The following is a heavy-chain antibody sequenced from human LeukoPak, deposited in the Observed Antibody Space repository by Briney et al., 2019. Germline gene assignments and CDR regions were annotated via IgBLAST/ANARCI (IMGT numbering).Heavy chain of an antibody. J-gene: IGHJ4*02. CDR1: GFTFSSYS. Sequence: PGGSQRLSCAASGFTFSSYSMNWVRQAPGKGLEWVSSISSSSSYIYYADSVKGRFTISRDNAKNSLYLQMNSLRAEDTAVYYCARDQPNIYGDYLDYWGQGTLVTVSS. CDR3: ARDQPNIYGDYLDY. D-gene: IGHD4-17*01. V-gene: IGHV3-21*01. CDR2: ISSSSSYI.